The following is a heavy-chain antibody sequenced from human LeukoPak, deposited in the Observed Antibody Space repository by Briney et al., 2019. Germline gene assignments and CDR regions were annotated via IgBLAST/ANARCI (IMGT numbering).Heavy chain of an antibody. V-gene: IGHV4-30-2*06. CDR3: GRDVGGTPPYYYYYMDI. J-gene: IGHJ6*03. CDR1: GDSISSTHHY. CDR2: INRGGNA. Sequence: SGTLSLTCTVSGDSISSTHHYWNWIRHSPGKGLEWITYINRGGNAYYNPSLESLLTISVDTSKNQFSLKVNSVTAADTAIYYCGRDVGGTPPYYYYYMDIWGEGSTVTLSS. D-gene: IGHD3-16*01.